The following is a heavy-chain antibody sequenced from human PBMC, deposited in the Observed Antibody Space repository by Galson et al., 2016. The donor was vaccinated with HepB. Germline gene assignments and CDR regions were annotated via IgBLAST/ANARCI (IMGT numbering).Heavy chain of an antibody. Sequence: SVKVSCKASGFTFTNSAVQWVRQSRGQGLEWIGWIVTGSGDTNYAQKFQERVTITSDMSTSTVYLELTSLTSEDTAVYYCAEEAPGRNYDYVWGTFRHSAFNFWVPGTSVSVSS. V-gene: IGHV1-58*01. CDR1: GFTFTNSA. D-gene: IGHD3-16*02. CDR3: AEEAPGRNYDYVWGTFRHSAFNF. J-gene: IGHJ3*01. CDR2: IVTGSGDT.